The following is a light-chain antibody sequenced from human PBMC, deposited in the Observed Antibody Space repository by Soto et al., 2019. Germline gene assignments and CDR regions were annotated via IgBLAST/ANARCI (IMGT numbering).Light chain of an antibody. Sequence: EIVLTQSPAALSVSPGERVTLSFRASQSVGNNLAWYQQRPGQGPRLLIYAASDRATDIPVRFSGSGSGTEFTLTISSLQSEDFAVYYCQQYNNWPPWTFGRGTKVEI. J-gene: IGKJ1*01. V-gene: IGKV3-15*01. CDR2: AAS. CDR1: QSVGNN. CDR3: QQYNNWPPWT.